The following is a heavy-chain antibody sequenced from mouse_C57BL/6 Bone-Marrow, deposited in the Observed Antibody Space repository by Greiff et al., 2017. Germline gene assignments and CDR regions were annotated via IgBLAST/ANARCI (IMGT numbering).Heavy chain of an antibody. CDR2: INPNYGTT. D-gene: IGHD3-2*02. CDR3: ARSDSSGPFAY. J-gene: IGHJ3*01. Sequence: VHVKQSGPELVKPGASVKISCKASGYSFTDYNMNWVKQSNGKSLEWIGVINPNYGTTIYNQKFKGKATLTVDQSSSTAYMQLNSLTSEDSAVYYCARSDSSGPFAYWGQGTLVTVSA. V-gene: IGHV1-39*01. CDR1: GYSFTDYN.